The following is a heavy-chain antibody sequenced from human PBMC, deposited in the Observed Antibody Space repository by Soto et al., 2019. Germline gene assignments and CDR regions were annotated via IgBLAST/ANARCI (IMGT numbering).Heavy chain of an antibody. D-gene: IGHD3-10*01. CDR2: IWYDGSNK. Sequence: GGSLRLSCAASGFTFSSYGMHWVRQAPGKGLEWVAVIWYDGSNKYYADSVKGRFTISRDNSKNTLYLQINSLRAEDTAVYYCARDSLVRGQAYYYYMDVWGKGTTVTVSS. J-gene: IGHJ6*03. CDR1: GFTFSSYG. V-gene: IGHV3-33*01. CDR3: ARDSLVRGQAYYYYMDV.